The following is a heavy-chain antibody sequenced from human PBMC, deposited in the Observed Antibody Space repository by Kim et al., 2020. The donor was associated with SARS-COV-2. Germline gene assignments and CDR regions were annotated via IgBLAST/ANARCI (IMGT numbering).Heavy chain of an antibody. J-gene: IGHJ4*02. D-gene: IGHD2-15*01. CDR1: GFTFNDYG. V-gene: IGHV3-20*01. Sequence: GGSLRLSCAVSGFTFNDYGMNWVRQAPGKGLEWVSCIKRNGDSTGYADSVKGRFTISRDNAKNSLYLQMNSLRAEDTALYHCARGQMGGPMDFWGQGILVTVSS. CDR3: ARGQMGGPMDF. CDR2: IKRNGDST.